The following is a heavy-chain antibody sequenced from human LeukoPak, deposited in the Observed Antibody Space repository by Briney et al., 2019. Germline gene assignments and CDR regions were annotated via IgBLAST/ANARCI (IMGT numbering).Heavy chain of an antibody. Sequence: PGGSLRLSCAASGYTFSSYSINWVRQAPGKGLEWVSSISVRSNYIYYADSVRGRFRISRDDARDSLYLQMNSLRAVDTAVYYCVRLRRNSDTSGFYYYYDFWGQGTLVTVSS. CDR1: GYTFSSYS. D-gene: IGHD3-22*01. CDR2: ISVRSNYI. V-gene: IGHV3-21*01. J-gene: IGHJ4*02. CDR3: VRLRRNSDTSGFYYYYDF.